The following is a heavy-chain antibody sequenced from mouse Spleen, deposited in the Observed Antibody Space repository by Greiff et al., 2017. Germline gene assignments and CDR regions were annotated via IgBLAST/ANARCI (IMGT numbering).Heavy chain of an antibody. Sequence: QVQLKESGAELAKPGASVKLSCKASGYTFTTFWIHWVKQRPGQGLEWIGYINPSSDYTKYNQKFKDKATLTADKSSSTAYMQLTSLTYDDSAVYYCARQRNYYAMDYWGQGTSVTVSS. CDR3: ARQRNYYAMDY. CDR2: INPSSDYT. CDR1: GYTFTTFW. J-gene: IGHJ4*01. V-gene: IGHV1-7*01.